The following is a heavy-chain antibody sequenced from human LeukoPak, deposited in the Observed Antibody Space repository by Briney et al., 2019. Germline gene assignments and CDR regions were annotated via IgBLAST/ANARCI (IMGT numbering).Heavy chain of an antibody. D-gene: IGHD5-18*01. Sequence: ASVKVSCKASGYTFIDYYIHWVRQAPGQGLEWMAWINPKSGDTNSAQKFQGRVAMTSDTSISTAYMELSRPTSDDTAVYYCARVRRTRRYSYALDNWGQGSLVTVSS. CDR3: ARVRRTRRYSYALDN. V-gene: IGHV1-2*02. CDR2: INPKSGDT. CDR1: GYTFIDYY. J-gene: IGHJ4*02.